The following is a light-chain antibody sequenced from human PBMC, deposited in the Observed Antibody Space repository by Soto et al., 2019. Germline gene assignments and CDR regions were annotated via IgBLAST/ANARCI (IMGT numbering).Light chain of an antibody. CDR1: QTISTTY. V-gene: IGKV3-20*01. CDR3: QQYTSSLIT. CDR2: GTS. J-gene: IGKJ5*01. Sequence: EIVLTQSPGTLSLSPGQRATLSCRASQTISTTYLAWYQQKSGQAPRLLIYGTSSRATGIPDRFSGSGSGTDFTLTISRLEPEDFAVYYCQQYTSSLITFGQGTRLEIK.